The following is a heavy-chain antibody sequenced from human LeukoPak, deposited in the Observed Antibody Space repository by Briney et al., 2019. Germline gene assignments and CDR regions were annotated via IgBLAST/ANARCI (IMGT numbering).Heavy chain of an antibody. CDR2: IWYDGSNK. CDR3: ARDRYYYGSGSYPSLDY. V-gene: IGHV3-33*01. J-gene: IGHJ4*02. D-gene: IGHD3-10*01. CDR1: GFTFSSYG. Sequence: GGSLRLSCAASGFTFSSYGMHWVRQAPGKGLEWVAGIWYDGSNKYYADSVKGRFTISRDNSKNTLYLQMNSLRAEDTAVYYCARDRYYYGSGSYPSLDYWGQGTLVTVSS.